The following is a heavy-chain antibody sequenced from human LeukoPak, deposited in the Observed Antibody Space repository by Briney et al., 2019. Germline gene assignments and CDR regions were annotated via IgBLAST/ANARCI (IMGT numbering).Heavy chain of an antibody. J-gene: IGHJ4*02. V-gene: IGHV3-48*03. CDR1: GFTFSSYE. CDR3: ADSYGLLGPLGFDY. D-gene: IGHD5-18*01. Sequence: VGSLRLSCAASGFTFSSYEMNWVRQAPGKGLEWVSYISSSGSTIYYADSMKGRFTISRDNAKNSLYLQMNSLRAEDTAVYYCADSYGLLGPLGFDYWGQGTLVTVSS. CDR2: ISSSGSTI.